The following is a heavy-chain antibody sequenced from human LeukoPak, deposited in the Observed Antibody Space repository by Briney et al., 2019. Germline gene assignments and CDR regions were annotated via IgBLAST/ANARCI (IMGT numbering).Heavy chain of an antibody. J-gene: IGHJ4*02. CDR2: IWYDGSNK. CDR3: ARQYYDIWSGYYTADYYFDY. CDR1: GFTFSSYG. V-gene: IGHV3-33*03. D-gene: IGHD3-3*01. Sequence: GGSLRLSCAASGFTFSSYGMHWVRQAPGKGLEWVAVIWYDGSNKYYADSVKGRFTISRDNAKNSLYLQLNSLRAEDTAVYYCARQYYDIWSGYYTADYYFDYWGQGTLVTVSS.